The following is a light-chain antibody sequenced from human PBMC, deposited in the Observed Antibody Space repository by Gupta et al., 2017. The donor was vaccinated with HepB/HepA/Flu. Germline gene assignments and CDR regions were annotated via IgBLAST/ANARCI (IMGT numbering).Light chain of an antibody. V-gene: IGKV3-11*01. CDR2: DAS. Sequence: EIVLTQSPATLSLPPGERATLSCRASQSVSSYLAWYQQKPGQSPRLLIYDASNRATGIPARFIGSGSGTDFTLTISSLEPEDFAVYYCQQRSNWPRVTFGGGTKVEIK. CDR3: QQRSNWPRVT. J-gene: IGKJ4*01. CDR1: QSVSSY.